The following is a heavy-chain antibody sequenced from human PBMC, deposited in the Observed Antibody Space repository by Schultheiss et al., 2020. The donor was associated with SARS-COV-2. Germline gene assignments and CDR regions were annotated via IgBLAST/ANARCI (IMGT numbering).Heavy chain of an antibody. CDR3: ARGRKYYYYYGMDV. V-gene: IGHV1-8*03. CDR2: MNPNSGNT. CDR1: GYTFTSYG. Sequence: ASVKVSCKASGYTFTSYGINWVRQATGQGLEWMGWMNPNSGNTGYAQKFQGRVTITRNTSISTAYMELSSLRSEDTAVYYCARGRKYYYYYGMDVWGQGTTVTVSS. J-gene: IGHJ6*02.